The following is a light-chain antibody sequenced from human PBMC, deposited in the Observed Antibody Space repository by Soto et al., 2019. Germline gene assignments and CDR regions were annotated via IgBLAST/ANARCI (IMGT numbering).Light chain of an antibody. CDR1: SSDVGGYNY. V-gene: IGLV2-14*01. CDR3: SSYTSSSTLYV. Sequence: QSALTQPASVSGSPGQSITISCTGTSSDVGGYNYVSWYQQHPGKAPKLMIYDVSHRPSGVSNRFSGSKSGNTASLTISGLQAEDEADYYCSSYTSSSTLYVFGTGTKLTV. J-gene: IGLJ1*01. CDR2: DVS.